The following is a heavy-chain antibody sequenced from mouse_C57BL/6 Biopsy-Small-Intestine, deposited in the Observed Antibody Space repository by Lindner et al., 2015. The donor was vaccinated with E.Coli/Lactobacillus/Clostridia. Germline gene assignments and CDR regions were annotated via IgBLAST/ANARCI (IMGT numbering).Heavy chain of an antibody. CDR1: GFTFNTYA. J-gene: IGHJ4*01. D-gene: IGHD3-2*02. CDR2: IRSKSSNYAT. Sequence: VQLQESGGGLVQPKGSLKLSCAASGFTFNTYAMHWVRQAPGKGLEWAARIRSKSSNYATYYADSVKDRFTISRDDSQSMLYLQMNNLKTEDTAMYYCVREVGSSVSMDYWGQGTSVTVSS. V-gene: IGHV10-3*01. CDR3: VREVGSSVSMDY.